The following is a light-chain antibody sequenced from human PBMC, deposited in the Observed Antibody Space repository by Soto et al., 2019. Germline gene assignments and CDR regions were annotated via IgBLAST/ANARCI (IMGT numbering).Light chain of an antibody. J-gene: IGLJ1*01. CDR2: EVS. CDR3: SSYTTSNTYV. V-gene: IGLV2-18*02. CDR1: SSDVGSFSR. Sequence: QSVLTQPPSVSGSPRQSVTIHCTGSSSDVGSFSRVSWYQQPPGTAPKLIIYEVSYRPSGVPDRFSGSKSGNTASLTISGLLAEDEADYYCSSYTTSNTYVFGTGTKVTVL.